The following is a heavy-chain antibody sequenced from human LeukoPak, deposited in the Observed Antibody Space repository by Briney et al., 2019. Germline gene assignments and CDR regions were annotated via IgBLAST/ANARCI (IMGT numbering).Heavy chain of an antibody. Sequence: GGSLRLSCAASGFTFSSYTMHWVRQAPGKGLEWVAVISYDGSNKYYADSVKGRFTISRDNSKNTLYLQMNSLRAEDTAVYYCAKDRYCTSSSCPIDYWGQGTMVTVSS. V-gene: IGHV3-30*04. CDR3: AKDRYCTSSSCPIDY. J-gene: IGHJ4*02. CDR1: GFTFSSYT. CDR2: ISYDGSNK. D-gene: IGHD2-2*01.